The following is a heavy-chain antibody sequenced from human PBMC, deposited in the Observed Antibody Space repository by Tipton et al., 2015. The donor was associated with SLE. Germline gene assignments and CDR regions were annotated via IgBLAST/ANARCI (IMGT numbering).Heavy chain of an antibody. D-gene: IGHD2-21*01. Sequence: TLSLTCTVSGGSISSGDYYWNWIRQPAGKGLEWIGHIYTSGSTNYNPSLKSRVTISVDTSKNQFSLKVSSVTAADTAVYYCARLGVGCANCWYYFDLWGQGALVTVSS. CDR1: GGSISSGDYY. CDR3: ARLGVGCANCWYYFDL. J-gene: IGHJ4*02. CDR2: IYTSGST. V-gene: IGHV4-61*09.